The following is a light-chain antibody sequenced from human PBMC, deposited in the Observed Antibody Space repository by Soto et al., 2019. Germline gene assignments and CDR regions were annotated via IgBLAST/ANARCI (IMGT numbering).Light chain of an antibody. V-gene: IGKV3-20*01. J-gene: IGKJ1*01. Sequence: DNVLTQSPGTLSLSPGERATLSCRASQTVTSSHLAWYQQKPGQAPRLLIYGASSRATGIPDRFSGSGSGTDFTFTISRVETEDYAGFYCHQEGRSPLTFDQGTKVEIK. CDR3: HQEGRSPLT. CDR2: GAS. CDR1: QTVTSSH.